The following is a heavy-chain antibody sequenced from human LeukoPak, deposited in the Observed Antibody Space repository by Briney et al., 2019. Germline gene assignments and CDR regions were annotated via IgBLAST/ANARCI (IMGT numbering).Heavy chain of an antibody. CDR1: GFTFSSYA. CDR3: ARGYYDILTGRKYFDY. Sequence: GGSLRLSCAASGFTFSSYAMHWVRQATGKGLEWVSAIGTAGDTYYPGSVKGRFTISRENAKNSLYLQMNSLRAGDTAVYYCARGYYDILTGRKYFDYWGQGTLVTVSS. J-gene: IGHJ4*02. D-gene: IGHD3-9*01. V-gene: IGHV3-13*01. CDR2: IGTAGDT.